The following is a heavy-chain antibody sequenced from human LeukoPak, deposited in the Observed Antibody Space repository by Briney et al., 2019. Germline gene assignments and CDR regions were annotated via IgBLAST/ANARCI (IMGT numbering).Heavy chain of an antibody. Sequence: AGGSLRLSCAASGFTFSDYCMSWIRQAPGKGLEWVSYISSGGSSIFYADSVKGRFTISRDNAKNSLYLQMNSLRAEDTAVYYCAREQNPYYFDYWGQGTLVTVSS. CDR2: ISSGGSSI. CDR3: AREQNPYYFDY. CDR1: GFTFSDYC. V-gene: IGHV3-11*04. J-gene: IGHJ4*02.